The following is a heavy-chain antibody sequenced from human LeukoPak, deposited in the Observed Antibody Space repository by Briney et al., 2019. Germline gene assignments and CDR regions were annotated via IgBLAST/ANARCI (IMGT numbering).Heavy chain of an antibody. J-gene: IGHJ4*02. CDR3: SRGSYDLWSGFSY. V-gene: IGHV3-69-1*02. CDR1: GFTMSDYY. Sequence: GGSLRLSCEVSGFTMSDYYMMWVRQAPGKGLEWISCISGTGSTIYYADSMKGRFTISRDIGKKSVYLQMTALRADDTAVYYCSRGSYDLWSGFSYWGQGTLVTVSS. D-gene: IGHD3-3*01. CDR2: ISGTGSTI.